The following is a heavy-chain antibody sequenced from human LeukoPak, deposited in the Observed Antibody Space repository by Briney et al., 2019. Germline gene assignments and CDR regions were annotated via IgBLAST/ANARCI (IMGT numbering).Heavy chain of an antibody. J-gene: IGHJ6*02. D-gene: IGHD3-10*01. CDR1: GFTFSSYW. Sequence: PGGSLRLSCAVSGFTFSSYWMTWVRQAPGKGLEWMANIKQDGSERFYVDSAKGRFTISRDNAKNLLSLQMNSLRVEDTAVYYCARASTSGRNRYYHYGLDVWGQGTTVTVSS. CDR2: IKQDGSER. V-gene: IGHV3-7*01. CDR3: ARASTSGRNRYYHYGLDV.